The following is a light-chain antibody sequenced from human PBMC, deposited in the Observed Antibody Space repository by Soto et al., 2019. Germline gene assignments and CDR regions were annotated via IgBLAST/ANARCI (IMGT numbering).Light chain of an antibody. Sequence: EIVLTQSPGTLSLSPGERATLSCRASQSVSSSYLAWYQQKPGQAPRLLIYGASSRDTGIPDRFSGSGSGTDFTLTISRLEPEDFAVYYCQQYGSSTQTFGQGTKVEIK. CDR2: GAS. V-gene: IGKV3-20*01. CDR1: QSVSSSY. J-gene: IGKJ1*01. CDR3: QQYGSSTQT.